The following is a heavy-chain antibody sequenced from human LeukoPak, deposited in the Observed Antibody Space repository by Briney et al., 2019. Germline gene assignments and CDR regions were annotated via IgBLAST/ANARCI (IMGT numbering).Heavy chain of an antibody. V-gene: IGHV3-74*01. D-gene: IGHD3-10*01. CDR2: INGDGSDT. CDR1: GFTFSSYW. J-gene: IGHJ4*02. Sequence: PGGSLRLSCAASGFTFSSYWMHWVRQAPGKGLVWVSRINGDGSDTSYADPVKGRFTISRDNAKNTLYLQMNSLRAEDTAVYYCARDLGWNSASGSYYNGYDYWGQGTLVTVSS. CDR3: ARDLGWNSASGSYYNGYDY.